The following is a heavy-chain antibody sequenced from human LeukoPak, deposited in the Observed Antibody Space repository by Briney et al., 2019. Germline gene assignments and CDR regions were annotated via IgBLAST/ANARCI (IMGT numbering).Heavy chain of an antibody. J-gene: IGHJ6*02. V-gene: IGHV1-69*02. CDR1: GGTFSSYT. D-gene: IGHD3-10*01. CDR3: ARHYYGSGRDHGMDV. CDR2: IIPILEIA. Sequence: GSSVKVSCKASGGTFSSYTISWVRQAPGQGLEWMGRIIPILEIANYAQKFQGRVTITADKSTSTAYMELSSLRSEDTAVYYCARHYYGSGRDHGMDVWGQGTTVIVSS.